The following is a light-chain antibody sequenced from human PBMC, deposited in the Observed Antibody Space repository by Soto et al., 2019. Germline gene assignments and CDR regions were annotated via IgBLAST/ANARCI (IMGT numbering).Light chain of an antibody. CDR2: DAS. CDR1: QSVSSSY. Sequence: EIVLTQSPGTLSLSPGERATLSCRASQSVSSSYLAWYQQKPGQAPRLLIYDASSRATGIPDRFSGSGSGTEFPLTISRLEPEDFAVYYCQQYGSSPLTFGGGTKVEIK. CDR3: QQYGSSPLT. J-gene: IGKJ4*01. V-gene: IGKV3-20*01.